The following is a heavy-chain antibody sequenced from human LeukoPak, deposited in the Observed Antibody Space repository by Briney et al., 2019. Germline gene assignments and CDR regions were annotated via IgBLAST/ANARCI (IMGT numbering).Heavy chain of an antibody. CDR2: ISSSSSYI. D-gene: IGHD2-2*01. Sequence: SGGSLRLSCAASGFTFSSYSMNWVRQAPGKGLEWVSSISSSSSYIYYADSVKGRFTISGDNAKNSLYLQMNSLRAEDTAVYYCARDRDGMPDAFDIWGQGTMVTASS. V-gene: IGHV3-21*01. J-gene: IGHJ3*02. CDR1: GFTFSSYS. CDR3: ARDRDGMPDAFDI.